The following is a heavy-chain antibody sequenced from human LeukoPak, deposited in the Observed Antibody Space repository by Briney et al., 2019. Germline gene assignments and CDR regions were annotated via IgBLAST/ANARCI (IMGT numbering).Heavy chain of an antibody. Sequence: GGSLRLSCAASGFTVSSNYMSWVRQAPGKGLEWVSAISGSGGSTYYADSVKGRFTISRDNSKNTLYLQMNSLRAEDTAVYYCAKVRYCTNGVCYEYYFDYWGQGTLVTVSS. CDR3: AKVRYCTNGVCYEYYFDY. CDR2: ISGSGGST. J-gene: IGHJ4*02. CDR1: GFTVSSNY. D-gene: IGHD2-8*01. V-gene: IGHV3-23*01.